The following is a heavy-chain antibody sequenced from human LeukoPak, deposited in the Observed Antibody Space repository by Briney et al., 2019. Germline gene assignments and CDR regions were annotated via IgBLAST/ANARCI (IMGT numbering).Heavy chain of an antibody. CDR3: GAGDVWMHVLEAFDI. CDR2: IKSKTNGWTT. CDR1: GFTFSNAW. V-gene: IGHV3-15*01. Sequence: PGGSLRLSCAASGFTFSNAWMSWVRQAPGKGLEWVGRIKSKTNGWTTDYAAPVKGRFTISRDDSKNTLDLQMNSLKTEDTAVYYCGAGDVWMHVLEAFDIWGQGTMVTVSS. J-gene: IGHJ3*02. D-gene: IGHD3-3*01.